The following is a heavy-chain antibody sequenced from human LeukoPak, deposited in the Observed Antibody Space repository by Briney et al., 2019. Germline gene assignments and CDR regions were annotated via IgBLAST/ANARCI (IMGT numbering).Heavy chain of an antibody. Sequence: GGSLRLSCAASGFTFSSYAMSWVRQAPGKGLEWVSAINGNGGSTYYADSVKGRFTISRDNPKNRLYLQMNSLRAEDTAVYYCAKDPGYSSGSSFFDYWGQGTLVTVSS. CDR1: GFTFSSYA. CDR3: AKDPGYSSGSSFFDY. V-gene: IGHV3-23*01. CDR2: INGNGGST. D-gene: IGHD6-19*01. J-gene: IGHJ4*02.